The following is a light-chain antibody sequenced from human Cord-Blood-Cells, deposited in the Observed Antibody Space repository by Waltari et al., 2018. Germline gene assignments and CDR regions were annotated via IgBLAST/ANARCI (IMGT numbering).Light chain of an antibody. CDR3: CSYAGSSTYV. CDR2: EGS. Sequence: QSALPQPASASGSPGQSITTSCTGTRSEVGSLHFFPWYQQHPGKAPKLMIYEGSKRPSGVSNRFSGSKSGNTASLTISGLQAEDEADYYCCSYAGSSTYVFGTGTKVTVL. V-gene: IGLV2-23*01. CDR1: RSEVGSLHF. J-gene: IGLJ1*01.